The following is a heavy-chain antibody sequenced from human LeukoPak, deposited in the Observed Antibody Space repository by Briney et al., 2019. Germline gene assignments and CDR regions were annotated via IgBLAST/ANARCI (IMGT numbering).Heavy chain of an antibody. J-gene: IGHJ6*02. V-gene: IGHV4-59*08. CDR2: NHNTGST. Sequence: SETLSLTCTVSGGSISTFHWSWIRQPPGRGLEWIGFNHNTGSTNYNPSLNSRVTISVDTSKNQFFLKLSSVTAADTAVYYCARYVHCSGGSCYRYGMDGWGQGTTVTASS. CDR3: ARYVHCSGGSCYRYGMDG. CDR1: GGSISTFH. D-gene: IGHD2-15*01.